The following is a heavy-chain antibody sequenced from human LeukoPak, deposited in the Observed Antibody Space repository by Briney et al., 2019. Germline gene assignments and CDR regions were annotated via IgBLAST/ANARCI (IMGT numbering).Heavy chain of an antibody. CDR2: MNPNSGNT. D-gene: IGHD5-24*01. V-gene: IGHV1-8*01. J-gene: IGHJ4*02. CDR1: GYTFTSYD. Sequence: ASVTVSCKASGYTFTSYDINWVRQATGQGREWMGWMNPNSGNTGYAQKFQGRVTMTRNTSISTAYMELSSLTSEDTAVYYCARGRWSATTATYYLDFWGQGTLVTVSS. CDR3: ARGRWSATTATYYLDF.